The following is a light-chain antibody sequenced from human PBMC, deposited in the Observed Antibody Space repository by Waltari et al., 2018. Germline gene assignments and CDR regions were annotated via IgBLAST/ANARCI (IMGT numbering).Light chain of an antibody. V-gene: IGLV2-23*02. CDR3: CSYVGLGIYV. Sequence: QSGLTQPASVSGSPGQSITISCPGTSSDVGNYNLLSWYQQYPGKAPQLMVYEVTKRASGVSDRFSGSKSGNTASLTIHGLQSEDEADYYCCSYVGLGIYVFGSGTKVTVL. J-gene: IGLJ1*01. CDR1: SSDVGNYNL. CDR2: EVT.